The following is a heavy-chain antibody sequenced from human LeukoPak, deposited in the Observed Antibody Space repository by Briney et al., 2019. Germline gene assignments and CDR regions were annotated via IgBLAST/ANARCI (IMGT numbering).Heavy chain of an antibody. CDR2: IRYDGSNK. Sequence: GGSLRLSCAASGFTFSSYGMHWVRQAPGKGLEWVAFIRYDGSNKYYADSVKGRFTISRDNSKNTLYLQMNSLRAEDTAVYYCAKDPAPVAITGTYGDYWGQGALVTVSS. CDR1: GFTFSSYG. J-gene: IGHJ4*02. CDR3: AKDPAPVAITGTYGDY. V-gene: IGHV3-30*02. D-gene: IGHD1-7*01.